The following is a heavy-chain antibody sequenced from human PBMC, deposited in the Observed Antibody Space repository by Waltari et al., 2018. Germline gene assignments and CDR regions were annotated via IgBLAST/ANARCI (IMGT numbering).Heavy chain of an antibody. CDR3: ARDDRDGLPDYFDF. CDR1: GFTFSTYT. CDR2: TSHDESHK. Sequence: QVQLVESGGGVVQPGRSLRLSCAASGFTFSTYTMHWVRQAPGKGLEWGAVTSHDESHKYYADSVKGRFTSSKDKSKNTLYLQMNSLSTEDTAMYYCARDDRDGLPDYFDFWGQGTLVTVSS. J-gene: IGHJ4*02. V-gene: IGHV3-30*01. D-gene: IGHD2-8*01.